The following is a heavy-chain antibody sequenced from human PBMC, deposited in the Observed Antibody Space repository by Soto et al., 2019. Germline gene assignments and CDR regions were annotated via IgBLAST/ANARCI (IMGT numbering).Heavy chain of an antibody. CDR3: ARVEYSSSSGAAAGNYDNYYYGMDV. CDR1: GDSVSSNSAA. J-gene: IGHJ6*02. CDR2: TYYRSKWYN. V-gene: IGHV6-1*01. Sequence: PSQTLSLTCVISGDSVSSNSAAWNWIRQSPSRGLEWLGRTYYRSKWYNDYAVSVKSRITINPDTSKNQFSLQLNSVTPEDTAVYYCARVEYSSSSGAAAGNYDNYYYGMDVWGQGTTVTVSS. D-gene: IGHD6-6*01.